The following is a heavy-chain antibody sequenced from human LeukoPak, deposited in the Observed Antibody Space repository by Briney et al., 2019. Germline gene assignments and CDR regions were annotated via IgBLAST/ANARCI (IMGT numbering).Heavy chain of an antibody. CDR2: INHSGST. CDR1: GGSFSGYY. Sequence: SETLSLTCAVYGGSFSGYYWSWIRQPPGKGLEWIGEINHSGSTNYNPSLKSRVTISVDTSKNQFSLKLSSVTAADTAVYYCARVPWAGYFDYWGQGTLVTVSS. CDR3: ARVPWAGYFDY. V-gene: IGHV4-34*01. J-gene: IGHJ4*02. D-gene: IGHD1-26*01.